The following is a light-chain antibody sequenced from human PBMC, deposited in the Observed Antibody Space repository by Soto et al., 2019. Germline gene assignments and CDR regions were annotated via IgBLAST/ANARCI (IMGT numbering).Light chain of an antibody. CDR1: QTISSGY. J-gene: IGKJ4*02. V-gene: IGKV3-20*01. CDR2: GAS. Sequence: EIVLTQSPGTLSLSPGERATLSCRASQTISSGYLARYQQKAGQAPRLLIYGASSRATGIPDRFRGSGSGSRFALTIGGLEPEDCAVYYCQRYGSSPRTFGEGTKVEVK. CDR3: QRYGSSPRT.